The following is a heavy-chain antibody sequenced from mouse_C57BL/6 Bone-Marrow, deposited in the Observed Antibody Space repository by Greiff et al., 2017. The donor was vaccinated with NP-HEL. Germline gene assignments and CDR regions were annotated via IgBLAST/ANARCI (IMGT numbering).Heavy chain of an antibody. CDR2: IWSGGST. CDR1: GFSLTSYG. CDR3: ARRPNYGWYFDV. V-gene: IGHV2-2*01. Sequence: QVQLKESGPGLVQPSQSLSITCTVSGFSLTSYGVHWVRQSPGKGLEWLGVIWSGGSTDYNAAFISRLSISKDNSKSQVFFKMNSLQADDTAIYYSARRPNYGWYFDVWGTGTTVTVSS. J-gene: IGHJ1*03. D-gene: IGHD1-1*01.